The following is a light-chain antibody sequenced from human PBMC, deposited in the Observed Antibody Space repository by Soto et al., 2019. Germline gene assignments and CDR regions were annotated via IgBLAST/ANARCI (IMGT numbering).Light chain of an antibody. J-gene: IGLJ1*01. CDR1: SSDVGGYNY. Sequence: QSALTQPASVSGSPGQSITISCTGPSSDVGGYNYVSWYQQHPGKAPKLMIYDVSNRPSGVSNRFSGSKSGNTASLTISWLQAEDEADYYCSSYTSSSTLLYVFGTGTQLTVL. CDR3: SSYTSSSTLLYV. V-gene: IGLV2-14*01. CDR2: DVS.